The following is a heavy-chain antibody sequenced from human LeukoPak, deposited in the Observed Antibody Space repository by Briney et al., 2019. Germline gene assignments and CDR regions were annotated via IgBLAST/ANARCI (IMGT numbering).Heavy chain of an antibody. Sequence: SETLSLTCTVSGGSISSSSYYWGWIRQPPGKGLEWIGSIYYSASTYYNPSLKSRVTISVDTSKNQFSLNLSSVTAADTAVYYCARHLTTGGFDYWGQGTLVTVSS. CDR2: IYYSAST. V-gene: IGHV4-39*01. D-gene: IGHD4-17*01. J-gene: IGHJ4*02. CDR1: GGSISSSSYY. CDR3: ARHLTTGGFDY.